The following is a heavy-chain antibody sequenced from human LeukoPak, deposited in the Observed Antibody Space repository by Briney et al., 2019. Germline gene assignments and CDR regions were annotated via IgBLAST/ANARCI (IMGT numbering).Heavy chain of an antibody. Sequence: GASVKVSCKASGYTFTGHYIHWVRQAPGQGLEWMGWINPNSGDTNSAQKFQDRVTLTRDTSISTAYMELSRLRSDDAAVYYYARRSLQQLVSRYTNWFDPWGQGTLVTVSS. D-gene: IGHD6-13*01. CDR1: GYTFTGHY. J-gene: IGHJ5*02. CDR2: INPNSGDT. V-gene: IGHV1-2*02. CDR3: ARRSLQQLVSRYTNWFDP.